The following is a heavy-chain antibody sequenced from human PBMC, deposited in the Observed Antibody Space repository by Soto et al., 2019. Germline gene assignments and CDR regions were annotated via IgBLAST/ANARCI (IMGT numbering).Heavy chain of an antibody. CDR1: GYTFTGYY. V-gene: IGHV1-2*04. D-gene: IGHD2-15*01. CDR3: ARGVLRYCSGGSCYYMDV. J-gene: IGHJ6*03. Sequence: QVPLVQSGAEVKKPGASVKVSCKASGYTFTGYYMHWVRQAPGQGLEWMGWINPNSGGTNYAQKFQGWVTMTRDTSISTAYMELSRLRSDDTAVYYCARGVLRYCSGGSCYYMDVWGKGTTVTVSS. CDR2: INPNSGGT.